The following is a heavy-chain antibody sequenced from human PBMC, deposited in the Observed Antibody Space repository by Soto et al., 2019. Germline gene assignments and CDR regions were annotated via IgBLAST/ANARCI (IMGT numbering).Heavy chain of an antibody. CDR2: ISYDGTIT. Sequence: QVQLVESGGGVVQPGRSLRLSCAASGFTISNYGMHWVRQAPGKGLEWVAVISYDGTITYYADSVKGRFTISRDNSKNTLYLQMNSLRTEDTAVYYCATTRVGPCSSSICFSGIFDGMDVWGQGTTDTVSS. D-gene: IGHD2-2*01. CDR3: ATTRVGPCSSSICFSGIFDGMDV. V-gene: IGHV3-30-3*01. CDR1: GFTISNYG. J-gene: IGHJ6*02.